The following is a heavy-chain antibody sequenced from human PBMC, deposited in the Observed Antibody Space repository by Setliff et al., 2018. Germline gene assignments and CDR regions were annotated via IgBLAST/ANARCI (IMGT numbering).Heavy chain of an antibody. Sequence: ASVKVSCKSSGFTFTDYGITWVRQVPGQGLEWMGWINNYNFNTQYAQKFQGRVTVTTDTSTTTAYMELRSLRADDTAVYYCARDTRDRYDTSGHYLSLDYWGQGTLGTSPQ. J-gene: IGHJ4*02. CDR1: GFTFTDYG. V-gene: IGHV1-18*01. CDR3: ARDTRDRYDTSGHYLSLDY. D-gene: IGHD3-22*01. CDR2: INNYNFNT.